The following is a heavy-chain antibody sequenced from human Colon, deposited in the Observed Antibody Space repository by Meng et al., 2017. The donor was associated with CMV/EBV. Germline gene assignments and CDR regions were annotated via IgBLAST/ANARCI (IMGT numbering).Heavy chain of an antibody. CDR3: ARAKQGARMDV. V-gene: IGHV3-21*01. CDR2: ISSGSRLI. CDR1: GFIFSGYS. Sequence: GGSLRLSCAASGFIFSGYSMNWVRQAPGKGLEWVASISSGSRLIYYADSVRGRFTISRDNAKNTLYLEMNSLRAEDTADYYCARAKQGARMDVWGQGTTVTVSS. J-gene: IGHJ6*02. D-gene: IGHD1-26*01.